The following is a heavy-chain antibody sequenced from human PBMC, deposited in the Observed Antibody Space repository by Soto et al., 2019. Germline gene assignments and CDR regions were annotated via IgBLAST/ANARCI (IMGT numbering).Heavy chain of an antibody. J-gene: IGHJ6*02. CDR2: IIPIFGTA. CDR1: GGTFSSYA. Sequence: ASVKVSCKASGGTFSSYAISWVRQAPGQGLEWMGGIIPIFGTANYAQRFQGRVTITADESTSTAYMELSSLRSEDTAVYYCARAGFEPYYYYYGMDVWGQGTTVTVSS. CDR3: ARAGFEPYYYYYGMDV. V-gene: IGHV1-69*13.